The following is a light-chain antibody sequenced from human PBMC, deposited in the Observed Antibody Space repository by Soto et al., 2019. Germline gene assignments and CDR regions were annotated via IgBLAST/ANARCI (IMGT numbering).Light chain of an antibody. CDR3: QQSNNWPWT. Sequence: EVLMTQSPATLSVSPGERATLSCRASQSVSGKLAWYQQKPGQAPRLLIYDASTRATGIPARFSGSGSGTEFTLTISSLQYEDFAVYYCQQSNNWPWTFGPGTKVDI. V-gene: IGKV3-15*01. CDR1: QSVSGK. J-gene: IGKJ1*01. CDR2: DAS.